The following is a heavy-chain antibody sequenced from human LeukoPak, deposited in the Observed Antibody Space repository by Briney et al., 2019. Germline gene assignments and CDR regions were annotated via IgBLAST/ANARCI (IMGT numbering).Heavy chain of an antibody. CDR3: ARAIPDYDILTGYYRTQYYFDY. J-gene: IGHJ4*02. D-gene: IGHD3-9*01. Sequence: ASVKVSCKASGYTFNSYGISWVRQAPGQGLEWMGIINPSGGSTSYAQKFQGRVTMTRDTSTSTVYMELSSLRSEDTAVYYCARAIPDYDILTGYYRTQYYFDYWGQGTLVTVSS. CDR1: GYTFNSYG. CDR2: INPSGGST. V-gene: IGHV1-46*02.